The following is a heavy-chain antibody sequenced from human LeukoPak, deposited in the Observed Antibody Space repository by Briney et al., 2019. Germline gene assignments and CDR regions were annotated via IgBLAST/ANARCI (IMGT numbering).Heavy chain of an antibody. CDR1: GFTLSTFD. J-gene: IGHJ5*02. CDR3: ARADCSGSTCYLRHSWFDP. D-gene: IGHD2-15*01. Sequence: GGSLRLSCAASGFTLSTFDMNWVRQAPGKGLDWVSSISISSRYIYYRDSVKGRFTISRDDAKNSLYLQMNSLSVEDTAVYYCARADCSGSTCYLRHSWFDPWGQGTLVTVSS. CDR2: ISISSRYI. V-gene: IGHV3-21*06.